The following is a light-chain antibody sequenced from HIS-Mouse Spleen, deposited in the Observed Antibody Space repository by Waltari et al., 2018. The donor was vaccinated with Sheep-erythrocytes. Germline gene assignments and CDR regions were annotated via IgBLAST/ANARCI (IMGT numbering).Light chain of an antibody. Sequence: SYELTQPPSVSVSPGQTASITCSGDKLGDKYACWYQQKPGQSPVLVIYQDSKRPSGNPERFSGSSSGTMATLTISGAQVEDEADYYCYSTDSSGNGVFGGGTKLTVL. CDR2: QDS. CDR1: KLGDKY. V-gene: IGLV3-10*01. J-gene: IGLJ2*01. CDR3: YSTDSSGNGV.